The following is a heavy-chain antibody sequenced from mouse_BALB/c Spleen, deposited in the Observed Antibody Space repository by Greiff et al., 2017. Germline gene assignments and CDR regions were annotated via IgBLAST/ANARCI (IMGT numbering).Heavy chain of an antibody. V-gene: IGHV2-6-7*01. D-gene: IGHD2-1*01. Sequence: VKLKESGPGLVAPSQSLSITCTVSGFSLTGYGVNWVRQPPGKGLEWLGMIWGDGSTDYNSALKSRLSISKDNSKSQVFLKMNSLQTDDTARYYGARERDGNYFAWVADWGQGTLVTVSA. CDR3: ARERDGNYFAWVAD. J-gene: IGHJ3*01. CDR2: IWGDGST. CDR1: GFSLTGYG.